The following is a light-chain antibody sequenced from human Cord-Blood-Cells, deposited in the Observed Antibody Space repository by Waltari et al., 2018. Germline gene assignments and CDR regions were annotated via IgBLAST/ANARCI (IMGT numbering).Light chain of an antibody. CDR1: QSVSSSY. Sequence: EIVLTQSPGTLSLSPGDRATLSCRASQSVSSSYLAWYQQKPGQAPRLLIYGASSRATGIPDRFSGSGSGTDFTLTISRLEPEDFAVYYCQQYETFGPGTKVDIK. V-gene: IGKV3-20*01. CDR2: GAS. CDR3: QQYET. J-gene: IGKJ3*01.